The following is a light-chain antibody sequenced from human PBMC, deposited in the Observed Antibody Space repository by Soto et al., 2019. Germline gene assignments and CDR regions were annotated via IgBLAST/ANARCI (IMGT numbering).Light chain of an antibody. V-gene: IGLV2-8*01. CDR1: SSDVGNYNY. Sequence: QSALTQPPSASGSPGQSVTISCTGSSSDVGNYNYVSWYQQHPGKVPKLMIYEVNKRPSGVHDRFSGSKSGNTASLTVAGLQAEDEADYYCSSYAGSNKVFGGGTKVTVL. CDR3: SSYAGSNKV. CDR2: EVN. J-gene: IGLJ3*02.